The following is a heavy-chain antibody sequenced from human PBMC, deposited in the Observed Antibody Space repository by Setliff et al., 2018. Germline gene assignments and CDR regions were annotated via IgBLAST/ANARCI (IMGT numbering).Heavy chain of an antibody. CDR2: IFSNETS. J-gene: IGHJ4*02. D-gene: IGHD6-19*01. V-gene: IGHV4-4*07. CDR3: ARNFLGWLAHF. CDR1: GGSISRYY. Sequence: SETLSLTCSVSGGSISRYYWSWFRQPAGEGLEWIGRIFSNETSDYNPSLKSRVTMSADTSRNQLSLKLSSATVADTAVYYCARNFLGWLAHFWGQGTLVTVSS.